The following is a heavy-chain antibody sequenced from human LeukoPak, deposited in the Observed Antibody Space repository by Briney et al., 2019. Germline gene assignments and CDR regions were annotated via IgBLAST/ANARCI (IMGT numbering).Heavy chain of an antibody. CDR1: GGTFSSYA. V-gene: IGHV1-69*06. D-gene: IGHD6-13*01. CDR2: IIPIFGTA. J-gene: IGHJ4*02. CDR3: ARPLAAAASPPGY. Sequence: GASVKVSCKASGGTFSSYAISWVRQAPGQGLEWMGGIIPIFGTANYAQKFQGRVTITADKSTSTAYMELSSLRSEDTAVYYCARPLAAAASPPGYWGQGTLVTVSS.